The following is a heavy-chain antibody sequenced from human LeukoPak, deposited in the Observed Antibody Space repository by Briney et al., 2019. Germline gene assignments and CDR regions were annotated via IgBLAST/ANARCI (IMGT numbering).Heavy chain of an antibody. CDR1: GFTFSSYA. J-gene: IGHJ4*02. D-gene: IGHD2-15*01. CDR3: AQQVGYCSSGSCYFTY. CDR2: ISGSGGST. Sequence: GGSLRLSCAASGFTFSSYAMSWVRQAPGKGLEWVSPISGSGGSTYHADSAKGRFTISRDKSKNTLSLQMNSLRAEDTAVYYCAQQVGYCSSGSCYFTYWGQGTLVTVSS. V-gene: IGHV3-23*01.